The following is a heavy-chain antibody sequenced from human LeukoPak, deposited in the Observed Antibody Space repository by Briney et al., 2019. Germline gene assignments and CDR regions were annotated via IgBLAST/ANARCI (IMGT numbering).Heavy chain of an antibody. CDR3: ARDGRSSCYDY. D-gene: IGHD6-13*01. V-gene: IGHV1-46*01. CDR1: GYAFTSYY. CDR2: INPSGGST. Sequence: ASVKVSCKASGYAFTSYYMHWVRQSPGQGLEWMGIINPSGGSTSYAQKFQGRVTMTRDTSTSTVYMELSSLRSEDTAVYYCARDGRSSCYDYWGQGTLVTVSS. J-gene: IGHJ4*02.